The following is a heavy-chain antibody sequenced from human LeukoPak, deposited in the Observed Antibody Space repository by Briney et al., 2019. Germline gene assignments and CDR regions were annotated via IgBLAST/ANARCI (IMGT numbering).Heavy chain of an antibody. D-gene: IGHD6-13*01. Sequence: ASVKVSCKASGYSFSRYGISWVRQAPGQGLEWMGWISTYNGNTNYAQRFQGRVTITADKSTSTAYMELSSLRSEDTAVYYCARDQWQQPFDYWGQGTLVTVSS. J-gene: IGHJ4*02. V-gene: IGHV1-18*01. CDR3: ARDQWQQPFDY. CDR2: ISTYNGNT. CDR1: GYSFSRYG.